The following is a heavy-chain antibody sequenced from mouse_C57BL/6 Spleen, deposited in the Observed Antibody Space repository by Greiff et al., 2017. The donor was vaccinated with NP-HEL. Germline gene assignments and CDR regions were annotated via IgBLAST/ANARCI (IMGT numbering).Heavy chain of an antibody. Sequence: VQLQQSGAELVKPGASVKLSCTASGFTFKDYYMHWVKQRPEQGLEWIGWIDPEGGATKYAPKFQGRATITADTSSNTAYLQLSSLTSEDTAVYYGARSLYYYGSRDWYLDDWGTGTTVTVSS. V-gene: IGHV14-2*01. CDR1: GFTFKDYY. D-gene: IGHD1-1*01. J-gene: IGHJ1*03. CDR3: ARSLYYYGSRDWYLDD. CDR2: IDPEGGAT.